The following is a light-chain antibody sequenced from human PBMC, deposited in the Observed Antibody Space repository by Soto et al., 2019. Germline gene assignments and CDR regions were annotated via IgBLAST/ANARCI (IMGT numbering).Light chain of an antibody. CDR3: QQSDNVPYT. V-gene: IGKV1-39*01. Sequence: DIQMTQSPSSLYASVGDRVTLSCRSSENIRNYLIWYRQKPGKAPELLMYVGSTLESGVASRFSGTGLGTDFTLTITSLQPEDFGVYSYQQSDNVPYTFGRGTRL. CDR1: ENIRNY. CDR2: VGS. J-gene: IGKJ2*01.